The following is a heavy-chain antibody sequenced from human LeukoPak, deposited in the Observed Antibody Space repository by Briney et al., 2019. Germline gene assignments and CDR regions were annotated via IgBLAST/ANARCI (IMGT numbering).Heavy chain of an antibody. CDR2: INHSGST. Sequence: SETLSLTCAVYGGSFSGYYWSWIRQPPGKGLEWIGEINHSGSTKYNPSLKSRVTISVDTSKNQFSLKMSSVTAADTAVYYCARVRAAAAYRWFDPWGQGTLVTVSS. J-gene: IGHJ5*02. D-gene: IGHD6-13*01. V-gene: IGHV4-34*01. CDR1: GGSFSGYY. CDR3: ARVRAAAAYRWFDP.